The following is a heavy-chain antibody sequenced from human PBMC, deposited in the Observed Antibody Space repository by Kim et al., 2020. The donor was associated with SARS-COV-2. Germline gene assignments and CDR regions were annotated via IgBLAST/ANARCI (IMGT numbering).Heavy chain of an antibody. CDR1: GFTFSGSA. V-gene: IGHV3-73*01. J-gene: IGHJ4*02. CDR2: IRSKANSYAT. D-gene: IGHD3-10*01. CDR3: TRHVGSDHTTYYFYY. Sequence: GGSLRLSCAASGFTFSGSAMHWVRQASGKGLEWVGRIRSKANSYATAYAASVKGRFTISRDDSTNTAYLQMNSLKTEDTAVYYCTRHVGSDHTTYYFYYWGQGTLVTVSS.